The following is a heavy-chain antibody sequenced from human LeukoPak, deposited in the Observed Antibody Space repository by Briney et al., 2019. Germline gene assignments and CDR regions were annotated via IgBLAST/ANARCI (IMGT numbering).Heavy chain of an antibody. J-gene: IGHJ4*02. D-gene: IGHD5-24*01. CDR3: ARAGGGDGYNYVY. CDR2: INPSGGTT. Sequence: ASVKVSCKASGYTFTRYYIHWVRQAPGQGLEWMGIINPSGGTTNYAQKYQGRVTMTRDTFTSTVYMELSSLRSEDTAVYYCARAGGGDGYNYVYWGQGTLVTVSS. CDR1: GYTFTRYY. V-gene: IGHV1-46*01.